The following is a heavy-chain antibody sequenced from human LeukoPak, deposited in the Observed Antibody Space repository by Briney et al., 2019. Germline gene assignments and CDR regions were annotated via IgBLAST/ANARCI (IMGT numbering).Heavy chain of an antibody. CDR3: AKRSGVSYGYFDY. CDR1: GFTFSSYA. V-gene: IGHV3-23*01. CDR2: IPGSGDST. Sequence: PGGSLRLSCAASGFTFSSYAMSWVRQAPGKGLEWVSAIPGSGDSTNYADSVKGRFTISRDSSKNTLYLQMNSLGAEDTAVYYCAKRSGVSYGYFDYWGQGTLATVSS. J-gene: IGHJ4*02. D-gene: IGHD1-26*01.